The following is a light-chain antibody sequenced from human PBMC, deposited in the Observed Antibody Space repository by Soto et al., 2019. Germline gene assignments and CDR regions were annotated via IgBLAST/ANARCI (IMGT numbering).Light chain of an antibody. Sequence: DIQMTQSPSTLSASVGDRVTITCRASQSISSWLAWYQQKPGKAPKLLIYKAPSLESGVPSRFSGSGSGTEFTLTISSLQPDDFATYYCQQYNSYPPWTFGQGTRWIS. V-gene: IGKV1-5*03. J-gene: IGKJ1*01. CDR3: QQYNSYPPWT. CDR1: QSISSW. CDR2: KAP.